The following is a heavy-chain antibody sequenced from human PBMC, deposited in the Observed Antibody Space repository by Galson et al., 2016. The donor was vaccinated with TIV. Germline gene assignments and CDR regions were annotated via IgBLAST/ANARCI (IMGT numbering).Heavy chain of an antibody. Sequence: SLRLSCAASGFKFSNYAMNWVHQAPGKGLEWVSSITGSGTTTHYAESLKGRFTISRDNSKNTLYLQISGLRAEDSAIYHCAKNPHSIPLYDMDVWGQGTTVTVSS. CDR3: AKNPHSIPLYDMDV. J-gene: IGHJ6*03. V-gene: IGHV3-23*01. CDR2: ITGSGTTT. CDR1: GFKFSNYA. D-gene: IGHD3-3*02.